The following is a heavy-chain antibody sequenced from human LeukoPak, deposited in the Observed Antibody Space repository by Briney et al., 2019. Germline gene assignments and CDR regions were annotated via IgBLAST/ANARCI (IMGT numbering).Heavy chain of an antibody. D-gene: IGHD6-6*01. CDR2: ISYDGSNK. CDR1: GFTFSSYA. CDR3: ARKLGRQLVLRAFDY. Sequence: GGSLRLSCAASGFTFSSYAMHWVRQAPGKGLEWVAVISYDGSNKYYADSVKGRFTISRDNSKNTLYLQMNSLRAEDTAVYYCARKLGRQLVLRAFDYWGQGTLVTVSS. J-gene: IGHJ4*02. V-gene: IGHV3-30-3*01.